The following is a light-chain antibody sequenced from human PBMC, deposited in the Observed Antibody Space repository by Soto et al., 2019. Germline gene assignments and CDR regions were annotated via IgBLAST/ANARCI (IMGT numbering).Light chain of an antibody. CDR1: QSVSSY. Sequence: EIVLTQSPATLSLSPGESATLSCRASQSVSSYLAWYQQKPGQAPRLLIYDASNRATGIPARFSGSGSGTDFTLTISSLEPEDFAVYYCQQRSNWPLTFGGGNKVEIK. CDR2: DAS. CDR3: QQRSNWPLT. J-gene: IGKJ4*01. V-gene: IGKV3-11*01.